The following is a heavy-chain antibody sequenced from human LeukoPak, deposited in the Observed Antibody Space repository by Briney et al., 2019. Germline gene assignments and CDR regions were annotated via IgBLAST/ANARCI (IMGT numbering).Heavy chain of an antibody. CDR2: INHSGST. CDR3: ARRYDFWSGYYSYYYYMDV. Sequence: PSETLSLTCAVYGGSFSGYYWSWIRQPPGKGLEWIGEINHSGSTNYNPSLKSRVTISVDTSKNQFSLKLSSVTAADTAVYYCARRYDFWSGYYSYYYYMDVWGKGTTVTVSS. CDR1: GGSFSGYY. J-gene: IGHJ6*03. V-gene: IGHV4-34*01. D-gene: IGHD3-3*01.